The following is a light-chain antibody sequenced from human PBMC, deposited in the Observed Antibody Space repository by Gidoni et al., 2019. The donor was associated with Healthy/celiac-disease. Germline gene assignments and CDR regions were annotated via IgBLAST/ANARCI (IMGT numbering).Light chain of an antibody. CDR1: SSNIGNNY. J-gene: IGLJ3*02. Sequence: QSVFPHPPSVSAAPGQKVTISCSGLSSNIGNNYVSWYQQLPGTAPKLLIYDNNKRPSGIPDRVSGSKSGTSATLGITGLQTGDEADYYCGTWDSSLSAGVFGGGTKLTVL. CDR2: DNN. V-gene: IGLV1-51*01. CDR3: GTWDSSLSAGV.